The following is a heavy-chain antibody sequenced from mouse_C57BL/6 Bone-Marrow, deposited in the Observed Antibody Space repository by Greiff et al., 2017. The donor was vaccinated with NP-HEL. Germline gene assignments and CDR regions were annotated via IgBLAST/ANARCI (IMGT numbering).Heavy chain of an antibody. D-gene: IGHD2-1*01. CDR2: IYPGDGDT. V-gene: IGHV1-82*01. J-gene: IGHJ1*03. CDR1: GYAFSSSW. Sequence: VQRVESGPELVKPGASVKISCKASGYAFSSSWMNWVKQRPGKGLEWIGRIYPGDGDTNYNGKFKGKATLTADKSSSTAYMQLSSLTSEDSAVYFCARGRVYYGNPYWYFDVWGTGTTVTVSS. CDR3: ARGRVYYGNPYWYFDV.